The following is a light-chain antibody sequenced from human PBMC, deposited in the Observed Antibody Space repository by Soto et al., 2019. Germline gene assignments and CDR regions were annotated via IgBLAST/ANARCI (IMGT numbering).Light chain of an antibody. J-gene: IGKJ1*01. V-gene: IGKV1-5*01. Sequence: DVQITQSPSTLSASVGDIVTSTCRASQSISSWLAWYQQKPGKAPKLLISDASSLESGVPFRFTGSGSGTEFSLAINSLQPDDFATYYCQHYADPFWTFGQGTNVDIK. CDR3: QHYADPFWT. CDR1: QSISSW. CDR2: DAS.